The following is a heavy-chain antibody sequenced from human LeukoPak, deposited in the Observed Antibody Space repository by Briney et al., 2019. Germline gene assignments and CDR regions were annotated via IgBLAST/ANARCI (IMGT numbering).Heavy chain of an antibody. D-gene: IGHD1-26*01. Sequence: SETLSLTCSFSGDSISTYYWSWIRQSPGKGLEWIGHIYSSGNTDYNSPLKSRVTISVDTSKSQFSLRLSSVTATDTAVYYCARLRWQLVGPYFDYWGQGILVTVSS. CDR2: IYSSGNT. J-gene: IGHJ4*02. CDR1: GDSISTYY. CDR3: ARLRWQLVGPYFDY. V-gene: IGHV4-59*01.